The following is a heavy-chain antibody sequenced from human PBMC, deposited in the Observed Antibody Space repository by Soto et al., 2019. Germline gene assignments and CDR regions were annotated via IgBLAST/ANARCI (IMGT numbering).Heavy chain of an antibody. Sequence: GASVKVSCKASGYTFTGYYMHWVRQAPGQGLEWMGWINPNSGGTNYAQRFQGRVTMTRDTSISTAYMELSRLRSDDTAVYYCARAPPFWSGYYGHYYYYGMDVWGQGTTVTVSS. D-gene: IGHD3-3*01. CDR1: GYTFTGYY. CDR3: ARAPPFWSGYYGHYYYYGMDV. CDR2: INPNSGGT. J-gene: IGHJ6*02. V-gene: IGHV1-2*02.